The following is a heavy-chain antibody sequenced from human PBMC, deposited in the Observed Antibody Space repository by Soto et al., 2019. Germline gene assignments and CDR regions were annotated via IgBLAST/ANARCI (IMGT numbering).Heavy chain of an antibody. Sequence: PGGSLRHSCAASGFTFSNSAIHGVRQAPGKGLEWVGRIRSKANNYATTYATSVKGRFTISRDDSKNTAYLQMNSLKTEDTAMYYCTRTNLMYWGLGTLVTVSS. CDR1: GFTFSNSA. J-gene: IGHJ4*02. V-gene: IGHV3-73*01. D-gene: IGHD2-8*01. CDR2: IRSKANNYAT. CDR3: TRTNLMY.